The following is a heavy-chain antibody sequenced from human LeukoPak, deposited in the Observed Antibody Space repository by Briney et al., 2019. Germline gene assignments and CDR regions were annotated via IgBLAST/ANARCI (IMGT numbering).Heavy chain of an antibody. CDR1: GYTFTGYY. D-gene: IGHD5-18*01. CDR3: ARPRVDTAMVTWFDP. Sequence: ASVKVSCKTSGYTFTGYYMHCVRQAPGQGLEWMGWINHKSGGTIYAQKFQGRVTMTRDRSISTAYMELSRLRSDDTAVYYCARPRVDTAMVTWFDPWGQGPLVTVSS. CDR2: INHKSGGT. V-gene: IGHV1-2*02. J-gene: IGHJ5*02.